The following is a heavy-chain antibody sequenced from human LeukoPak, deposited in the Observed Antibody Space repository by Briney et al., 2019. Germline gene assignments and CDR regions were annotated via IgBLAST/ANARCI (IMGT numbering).Heavy chain of an antibody. V-gene: IGHV1-24*01. CDR1: GYTLTELS. CDR2: FDPEDGET. Sequence: AASVKVSCKVSGYTLTELSMHWVRQAPGKGLEWMGGFDPEDGETIYAQKFQGRATMTEDTSTDTAYMELSSLRSEDTAVYYCATYSRYDYVWGSYRHPLDYWGQGTLVTVSS. D-gene: IGHD3-16*02. CDR3: ATYSRYDYVWGSYRHPLDY. J-gene: IGHJ4*02.